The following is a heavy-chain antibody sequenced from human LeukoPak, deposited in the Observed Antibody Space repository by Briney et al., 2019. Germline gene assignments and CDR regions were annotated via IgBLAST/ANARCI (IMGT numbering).Heavy chain of an antibody. Sequence: SETLSLTCAVYGGSFSGYYWSWIRQPPGKGLEWIGEINHSGSTNYNPSLKSRVTISVDTSKNQFSLKLSSVTAADTAVYYCAKDSSSSWFGGDSKWGQGTLVTASS. CDR3: AKDSSSSWFGGDSK. V-gene: IGHV4-34*01. D-gene: IGHD6-13*01. CDR2: INHSGST. CDR1: GGSFSGYY. J-gene: IGHJ4*02.